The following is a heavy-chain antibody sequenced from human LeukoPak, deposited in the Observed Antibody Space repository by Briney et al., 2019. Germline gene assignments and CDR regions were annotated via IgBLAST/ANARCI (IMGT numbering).Heavy chain of an antibody. CDR1: GFTFSSYW. D-gene: IGHD2-2*01. CDR2: ISSNGGST. J-gene: IGHJ4*02. V-gene: IGHV3-64*04. CDR3: ARDFLHSSTSRPFDY. Sequence: GGSLRLSCAASGFTFSSYWMSWVRQAPGKGLEYVSAISSNGGSTYYADSVKGRFTISRDNSKNTLYLQMNSLRAEDTAVYYCARDFLHSSTSRPFDYWGQGTLVTVSS.